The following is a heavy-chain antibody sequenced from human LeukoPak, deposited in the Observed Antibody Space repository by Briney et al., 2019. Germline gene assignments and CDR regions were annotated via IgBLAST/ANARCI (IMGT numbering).Heavy chain of an antibody. J-gene: IGHJ3*02. CDR3: AKGGVVHAFNI. CDR1: GFTFSSYA. D-gene: IGHD2-15*01. CDR2: INGGGGST. V-gene: IGHV3-23*01. Sequence: GGSLRLSCAASGFTFSSYAMSWVRQAPGKGLEWVSAINGGGGSTYYADSVKGRFIISRDNSKSTLYLQMNSLRAEDTAVYYCAKGGVVHAFNIWGQGTMVTVSS.